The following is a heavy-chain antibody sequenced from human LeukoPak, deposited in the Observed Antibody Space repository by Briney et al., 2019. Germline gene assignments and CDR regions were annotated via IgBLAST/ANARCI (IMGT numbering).Heavy chain of an antibody. D-gene: IGHD3-3*01. Sequence: GGSLRLSCTASGFTFSSYSMNWVRQAPGKGLEWVAIINQDGSEKYYVDSVKGRFTISRDNAKNSLYLEMNSLRAEDTAVYYCARDWSGVSTSNGCWGQGTLVTVSS. V-gene: IGHV3-7*04. CDR2: INQDGSEK. J-gene: IGHJ4*02. CDR3: ARDWSGVSTSNGC. CDR1: GFTFSSYS.